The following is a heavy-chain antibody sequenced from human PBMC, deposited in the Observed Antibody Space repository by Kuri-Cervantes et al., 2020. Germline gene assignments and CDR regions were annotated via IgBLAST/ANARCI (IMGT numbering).Heavy chain of an antibody. D-gene: IGHD3-3*01. CDR2: IYTSGST. Sequence: SETLSLTCTVSGGSISSGSYYWSWIRQPAGKGLEWIGRIYTSGSTNYNPSLKSRLTISVDTSKNQFSLKLSSVTAADTAVYYCARPGGGFFWSAYYGDGMDVWGQGTTVTVSS. V-gene: IGHV4-61*02. CDR1: GGSISSGSYY. J-gene: IGHJ6*02. CDR3: ARPGGGFFWSAYYGDGMDV.